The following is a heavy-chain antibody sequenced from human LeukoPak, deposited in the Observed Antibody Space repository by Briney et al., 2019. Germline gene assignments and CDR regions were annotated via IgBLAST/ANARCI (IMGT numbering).Heavy chain of an antibody. CDR1: GFTFDDYG. Sequence: GGSLRLSCAASGFTFDDYGMSWVRHAPGKGLEWVSLISSSGGSTFYADSVRGRFTISRDNSKNTLYLQMNSLRAEDTAVYYCAQETSGWNFDYWGQGTLVTVSS. J-gene: IGHJ4*02. D-gene: IGHD6-19*01. CDR2: ISSSGGST. CDR3: AQETSGWNFDY. V-gene: IGHV3-23*01.